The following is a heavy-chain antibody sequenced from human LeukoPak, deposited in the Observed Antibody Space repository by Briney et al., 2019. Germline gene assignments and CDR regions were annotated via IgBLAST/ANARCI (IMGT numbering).Heavy chain of an antibody. CDR2: ISGSGGST. CDR1: GFTFSSYA. V-gene: IGHV3-23*01. CDR3: AKDRGRAAVGSPIDY. J-gene: IGHJ4*02. D-gene: IGHD6-19*01. Sequence: GGSPRLSCAASGFTFSSYAMSWVRQAPGKGLEWVSAISGSGGSTYYAGSVKGRFTISRDNSKNTLYLQMNSLRAEDTAVYYCAKDRGRAAVGSPIDYWGQGTLVTVSS.